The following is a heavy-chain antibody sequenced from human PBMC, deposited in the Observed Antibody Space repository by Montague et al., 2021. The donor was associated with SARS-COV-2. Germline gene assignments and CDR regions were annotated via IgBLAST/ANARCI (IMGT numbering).Heavy chain of an antibody. CDR1: GFSLSTSGMC. Sequence: PALVKPTQTLTLTCTFSGFSLSTSGMCVSWIRQPPGEALEWLARIDWDDDKYYSTSLKTRLTISKDTSKNQVVLTMTNMDPVDTATYYCAHRRLHTGSFDYWGQGALVTVSS. V-gene: IGHV2-70*12. J-gene: IGHJ4*02. CDR3: AHRRLHTGSFDY. D-gene: IGHD1-26*01. CDR2: IDWDDDK.